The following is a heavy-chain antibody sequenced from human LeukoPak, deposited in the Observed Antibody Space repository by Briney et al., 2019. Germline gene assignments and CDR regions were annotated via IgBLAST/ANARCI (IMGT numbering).Heavy chain of an antibody. D-gene: IGHD6-13*01. CDR1: GFTFSSYW. J-gene: IGHJ4*02. V-gene: IGHV3-7*05. CDR2: IKEDGSEK. Sequence: GGSLRLSCAASGFTFSSYWMSWVRQAPGKGLEWVANIKEDGSEKYYVDSVKGRFTISRDNAKNSLYLQMNSLRDEDTAIYYCAREIGSAARGRWGQGTLVIVSS. CDR3: AREIGSAARGR.